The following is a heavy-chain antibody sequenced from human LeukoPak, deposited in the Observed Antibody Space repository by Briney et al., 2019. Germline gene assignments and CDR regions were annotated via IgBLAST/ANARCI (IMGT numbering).Heavy chain of an antibody. CDR1: GYTFTSYG. CDR3: ARCDFHRGYYYYGMDV. D-gene: IGHD3-3*01. CDR2: ISAYNGNT. J-gene: IGHJ6*02. Sequence: ASVKVSCKASGYTFTSYGISWVRQAPGQGLEWMGWISAYNGNTNYAQKLQGRVTMTTDTSTSTAYMELRSLRPDDTAVYYCARCDFHRGYYYYGMDVWGQGTTVTVSS. V-gene: IGHV1-18*01.